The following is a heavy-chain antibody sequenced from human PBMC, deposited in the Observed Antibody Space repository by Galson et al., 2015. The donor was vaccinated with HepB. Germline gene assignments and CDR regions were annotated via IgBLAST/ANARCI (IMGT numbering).Heavy chain of an antibody. D-gene: IGHD6-19*01. Sequence: SVKVSCKVSGGTFSSYAISWVRQAPGQGLEWMGRIIPILGIANYAQKFQGRVTITADKSTSTAYMELSSLRSEDTAVYYCARDSLAVAKDYWGQGTLVTVST. V-gene: IGHV1-69*04. CDR3: ARDSLAVAKDY. J-gene: IGHJ4*02. CDR1: GGTFSSYA. CDR2: IIPILGIA.